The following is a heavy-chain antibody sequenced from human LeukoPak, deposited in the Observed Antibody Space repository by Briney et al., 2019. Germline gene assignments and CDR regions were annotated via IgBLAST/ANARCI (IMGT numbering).Heavy chain of an antibody. Sequence: GGSLRLSCAASGFTFSNYAMRWVRQAPGKGLEWVSGISGSGDSTYYADSVKGRFTISRDNSKNTLYLQMNSLRAEDTAVYYCAKATHYDILTGPGMDVWGKGTTVTISS. CDR1: GFTFSNYA. D-gene: IGHD3-9*01. CDR3: AKATHYDILTGPGMDV. J-gene: IGHJ6*03. V-gene: IGHV3-23*01. CDR2: ISGSGDST.